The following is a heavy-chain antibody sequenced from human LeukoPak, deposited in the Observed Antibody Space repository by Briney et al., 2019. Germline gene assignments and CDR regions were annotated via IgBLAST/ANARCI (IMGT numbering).Heavy chain of an antibody. J-gene: IGHJ6*02. CDR2: INSDGSST. V-gene: IGHV3-74*01. CDR1: GFTFSSYW. CDR3: ARETGSGYGMDV. Sequence: PGGSLRLSCAASGFTFSSYWMHWVRQAPGKGLVRVSRINSDGSSTSYADSVKGRFTISRDNAKNTLYLQMNSLRAEDTAVYYCARETGSGYGMDVWGQGTTVTVSS. D-gene: IGHD3-10*01.